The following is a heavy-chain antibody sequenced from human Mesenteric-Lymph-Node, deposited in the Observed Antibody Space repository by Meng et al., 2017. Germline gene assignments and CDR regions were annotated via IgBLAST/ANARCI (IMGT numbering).Heavy chain of an antibody. V-gene: IGHV4-61*01. Sequence: QVQLHESGPGLVRPSETLSLTCTVSGGSVSSGSYYWSWIRQPPGKGLEWIGYIYYSGSTNYNPSLKSRVTISVDTSKNQFSLKLSSVTAADTAVYYCARHHHSPTFDYWGQGTLVTVSS. CDR1: GGSVSSGSYY. CDR3: ARHHHSPTFDY. CDR2: IYYSGST. J-gene: IGHJ4*02. D-gene: IGHD1-14*01.